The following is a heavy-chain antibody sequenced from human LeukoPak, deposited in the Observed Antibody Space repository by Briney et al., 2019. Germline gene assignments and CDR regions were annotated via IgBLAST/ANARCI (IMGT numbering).Heavy chain of an antibody. CDR3: ARGVSIAVAPYFDY. V-gene: IGHV4-39*07. D-gene: IGHD6-19*01. CDR2: IYYSGST. J-gene: IGHJ4*02. Sequence: SETLSLTCSVSGGSISSSSYYWGWIRQPPGKGLEWIGSIYYSGSTYYNPSLKSRVTISVDTSKNQFSLKLSSVTAADTAVYYCARGVSIAVAPYFDYWGQGTLVTVSS. CDR1: GGSISSSSYY.